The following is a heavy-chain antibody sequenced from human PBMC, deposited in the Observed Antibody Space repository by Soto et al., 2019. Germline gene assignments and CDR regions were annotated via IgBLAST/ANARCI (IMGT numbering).Heavy chain of an antibody. V-gene: IGHV1-69*13. CDR1: GGSFSSYA. J-gene: IGHJ6*02. CDR3: ARDLRAAGRPGMDV. Sequence: SVKVSCKASGGSFSSYAINWVRQAPGQGLEWMGGIIPIVGTGNYAQNFQGRVTITADESTSTAYMELSSLRSEDTAMYYCARDLRAAGRPGMDVWGQGTTVTVSS. CDR2: IIPIVGTG. D-gene: IGHD6-13*01.